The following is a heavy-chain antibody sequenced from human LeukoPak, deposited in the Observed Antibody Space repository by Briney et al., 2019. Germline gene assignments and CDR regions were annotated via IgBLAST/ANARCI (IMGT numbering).Heavy chain of an antibody. CDR3: AKDTRSSGPRGYFDY. CDR1: GFTFSSYA. J-gene: IGHJ4*02. D-gene: IGHD3-10*01. Sequence: GGSLRLSCAASGFTFSSYAMNWVRQAPGKGLEWVSAISGSGGSAYYADSVKGRLTLSRDNSKNTLYLQINSLRDEDTAVYYCAKDTRSSGPRGYFDYWGQGTLVTVSS. V-gene: IGHV3-23*01. CDR2: ISGSGGSA.